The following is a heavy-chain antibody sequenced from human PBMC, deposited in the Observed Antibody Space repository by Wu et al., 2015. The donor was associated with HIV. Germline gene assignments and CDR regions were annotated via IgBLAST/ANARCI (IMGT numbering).Heavy chain of an antibody. D-gene: IGHD3/OR15-3a*01. V-gene: IGHV1-69*12. CDR2: IIPIFGTA. CDR1: GGTFSSYA. Sequence: QVQLVQSGAEVKKPGSSVKVSCKASGGTFSSYAISWVRQAPGQGLEWMGGIIPIFGTANYAQKFQGRVTITADESTSTAYMELSSLRSEDTAVYYCARDMGGGDTLFGLGAFDIWGQGTMVTVSS. J-gene: IGHJ3*02. CDR3: ARDMGGGDTLFGLGAFDI.